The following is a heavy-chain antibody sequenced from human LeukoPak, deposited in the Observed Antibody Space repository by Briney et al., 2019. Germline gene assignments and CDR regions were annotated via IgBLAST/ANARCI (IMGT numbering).Heavy chain of an antibody. CDR3: AKDFGGWQWLVDY. CDR2: TSSGGTFK. J-gene: IGHJ4*02. CDR1: GFIFNDYS. D-gene: IGHD6-19*01. Sequence: GRSQRLSCAVSGFIFNDYSLHWVRQAPGKGLEWVAVTSSGGTFKYYADSVKGRFTISRDNSKNTLYLQMNSLRAEDTAVYYCAKDFGGWQWLVDYWGQGTLVTVSS. V-gene: IGHV3-30-3*01.